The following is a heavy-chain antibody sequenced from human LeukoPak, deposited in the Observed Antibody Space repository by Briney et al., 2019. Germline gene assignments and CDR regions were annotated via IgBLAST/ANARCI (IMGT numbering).Heavy chain of an antibody. Sequence: GGSLRLSCAASGFTFSTYEMNWVRQAPGKGLEWVSYISSSGSTIYYADSVKGRFTISRDNAKNSLYLQMNSLRAEDTAVYYCAGDHGIAEKSFDYWGQGTLVTVSS. V-gene: IGHV3-48*03. J-gene: IGHJ4*02. CDR1: GFTFSTYE. D-gene: IGHD6-13*01. CDR2: ISSSGSTI. CDR3: AGDHGIAEKSFDY.